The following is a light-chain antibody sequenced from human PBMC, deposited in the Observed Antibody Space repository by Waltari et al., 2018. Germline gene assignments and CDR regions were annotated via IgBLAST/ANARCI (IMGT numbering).Light chain of an antibody. CDR3: QQYNSYSLLT. Sequence: CRGSQNINKCVAGYQQKPGKAPKLLIYKASTLESGVPSRFSGSGSGTEFTLTISSLQPDDFATYYCQQYNSYSLLTFGGGTKVEIK. J-gene: IGKJ4*01. CDR1: QNINKC. V-gene: IGKV1-5*03. CDR2: KAS.